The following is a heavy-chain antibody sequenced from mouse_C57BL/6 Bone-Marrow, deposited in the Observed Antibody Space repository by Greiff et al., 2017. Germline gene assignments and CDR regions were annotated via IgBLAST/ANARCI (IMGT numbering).Heavy chain of an antibody. D-gene: IGHD2-5*01. J-gene: IGHJ4*01. CDR1: GYSFTDYN. CDR2: LNPNYGTN. CDR3: ATYYRNYYYAIDY. Sequence: EVQVVESGPELVQPGASVKISCKASGYSFTDYNMNWVKQSNGKSLEWIGVLNPNYGTNSYNQKFKGKATLTVDQSSSTAYMQLNSLTSEDSAVYDCATYYRNYYYAIDYWDQGTSVTVSA. V-gene: IGHV1-39*01.